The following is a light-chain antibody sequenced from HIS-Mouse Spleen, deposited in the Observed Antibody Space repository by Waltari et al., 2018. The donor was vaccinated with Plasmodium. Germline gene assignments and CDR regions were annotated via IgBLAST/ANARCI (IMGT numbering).Light chain of an antibody. J-gene: IGLJ3*02. CDR1: ALPTKY. CDR2: EDS. CDR3: YSTDSSGNHRV. V-gene: IGLV3-10*01. Sequence: SYELTQPPSVSVSPAPTARITCSGDALPTKYSYWYQQKSGQAPVLVIYEDSKRPSGIPERFSGSSSGTMATLTISGAQVEDEADYYCYSTDSSGNHRVFGGGTKLTVL.